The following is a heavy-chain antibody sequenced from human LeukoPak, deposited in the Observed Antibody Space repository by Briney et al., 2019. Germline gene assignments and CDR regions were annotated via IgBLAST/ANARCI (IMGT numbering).Heavy chain of an antibody. CDR2: INPNSGGT. V-gene: IGHV1-2*02. Sequence: ASVKVSCKASGYTFTDYFMHWVRQAPGQGLEWMGWINPNSGGTNYAQKFQSRVTMTRDTSINTAYMELSRLRSDDTAVYYCARGGAPIYYYYIDVWGKGTTVTVSS. CDR3: ARGGAPIYYYYIDV. CDR1: GYTFTDYF. J-gene: IGHJ6*03. D-gene: IGHD4/OR15-4a*01.